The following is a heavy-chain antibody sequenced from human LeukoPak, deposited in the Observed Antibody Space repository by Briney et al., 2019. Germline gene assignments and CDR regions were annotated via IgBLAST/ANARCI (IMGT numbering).Heavy chain of an antibody. J-gene: IGHJ5*02. CDR1: GGSISSYY. CDR2: IYYSGST. Sequence: SETLSLTCTVSGGSISSYYWTWIRQPPGKGLEWIGYIYYSGSTNYNPSLKSRVTISVDTSKNQFSLKLSSVTAADTAVYYCARAVDTAMVSNWFDPWGQGTLATVSS. CDR3: ARAVDTAMVSNWFDP. V-gene: IGHV4-59*12. D-gene: IGHD5-18*01.